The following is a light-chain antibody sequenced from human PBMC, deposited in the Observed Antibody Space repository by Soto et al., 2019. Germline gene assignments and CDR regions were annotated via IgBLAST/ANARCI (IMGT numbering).Light chain of an antibody. CDR3: SSYTGSSTLG. V-gene: IGLV2-14*03. Sequence: QSALTQPPSVSGSPGQSITISCTGTSSDVGGYNYVSWYQHHPGKAPKLMIYDVSNRPSGVSNRFSGSKSGNTASLTISGLQAEDEADYYCSSYTGSSTLGFGGGTKVTVL. CDR2: DVS. CDR1: SSDVGGYNY. J-gene: IGLJ3*02.